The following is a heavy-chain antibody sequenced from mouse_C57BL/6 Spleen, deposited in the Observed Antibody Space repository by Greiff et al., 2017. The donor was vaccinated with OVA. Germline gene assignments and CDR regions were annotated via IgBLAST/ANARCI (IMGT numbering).Heavy chain of an antibody. D-gene: IGHD2-4*01. J-gene: IGHJ1*03. CDR1: GFSFNTYA. Sequence: VKLVESGGGLVQPKGSLKLSCAASGFSFNTYAMNWVRQAPGKGLEWVARIRSKSNNYATYYADSVKDRFTISRDDSESMLYLQMNNMKTEDTAMYYCVRQNYALYFDVWGTGTTVTVSS. CDR3: VRQNYALYFDV. CDR2: IRSKSNNYAT. V-gene: IGHV10-1*01.